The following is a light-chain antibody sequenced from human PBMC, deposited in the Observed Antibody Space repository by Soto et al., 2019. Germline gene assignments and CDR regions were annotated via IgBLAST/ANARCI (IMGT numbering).Light chain of an antibody. V-gene: IGLV3-1*01. J-gene: IGLJ2*01. CDR3: QAWDSSTVV. Sequence: SYELTQPPSVSMSPGQTASITCSGNKLGDKYACWYQQKPGQSPVLVIYQDNKRPSGIPERFSGSNSGNTATLTISGTQAIDEADYYCQAWDSSTVVFGGGTKLTVL. CDR1: KLGDKY. CDR2: QDN.